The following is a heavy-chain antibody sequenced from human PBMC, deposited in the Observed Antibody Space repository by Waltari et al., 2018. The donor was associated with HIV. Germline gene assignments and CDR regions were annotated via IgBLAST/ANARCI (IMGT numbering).Heavy chain of an antibody. CDR1: GGSISSYY. V-gene: IGHV4-59*01. Sequence: QVQLQESGPGLVKPSETLSLTCAVSGGSISSYYWSWIRQSPGKGLEWIGYIFYSGSTNYNPSLKSRVTISVDTSKNQFSLKLSSVTAADTAVYYCARGHTRYYFDYWGQGTLVTVSS. CDR3: ARGHTRYYFDY. D-gene: IGHD1-26*01. CDR2: IFYSGST. J-gene: IGHJ4*02.